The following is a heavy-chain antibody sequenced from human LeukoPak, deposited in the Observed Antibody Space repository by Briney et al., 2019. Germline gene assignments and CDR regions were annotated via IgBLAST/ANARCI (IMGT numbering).Heavy chain of an antibody. CDR3: TKYDSSVNFDY. CDR2: IKSKTDGGTT. Sequence: GGSLRLSCVASGFTFTNAWMSWVRQAPGKGLEWVGHIKSKTDGGTTDYAAPVKGRFIISRDGSKHTLYLQMNSLKTDDTAVYYCTKYDSSVNFDYWGQGTLVTVSS. V-gene: IGHV3-15*01. J-gene: IGHJ4*02. D-gene: IGHD3-16*01. CDR1: GFTFTNAW.